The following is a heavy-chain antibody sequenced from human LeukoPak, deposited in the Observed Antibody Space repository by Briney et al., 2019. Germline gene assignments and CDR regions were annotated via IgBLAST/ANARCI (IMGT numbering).Heavy chain of an antibody. CDR3: AKSKPGIAVAGALSFDY. V-gene: IGHV3-23*01. Sequence: GGSLRLSCAASGFTFSSYAMSWVRQAPGKGLEWVSAISGSGGSTYYADSVKGRFTISRDNSKNTLYLQMNSLRAEDTAVYYCAKSKPGIAVAGALSFDYWGQGTLVTVSS. CDR2: ISGSGGST. D-gene: IGHD6-19*01. J-gene: IGHJ4*02. CDR1: GFTFSSYA.